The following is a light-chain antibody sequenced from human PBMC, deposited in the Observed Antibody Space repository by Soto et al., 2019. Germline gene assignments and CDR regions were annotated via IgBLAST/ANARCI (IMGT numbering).Light chain of an antibody. CDR3: SSYTRSETWV. Sequence: QSVLTQPASVSGSPGQSITISCTGSSSDIGNYNYVSWYQQHPGKAPKLIIYEVGDRPSGVSNRFSGSKSGNTASLTISGLQAEDEAEYYCSSYTRSETWVFGGGTKLSVL. CDR1: SSDIGNYNY. V-gene: IGLV2-14*01. CDR2: EVG. J-gene: IGLJ3*02.